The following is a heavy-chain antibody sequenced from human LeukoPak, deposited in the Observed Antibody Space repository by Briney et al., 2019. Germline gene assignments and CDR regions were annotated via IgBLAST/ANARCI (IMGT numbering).Heavy chain of an antibody. CDR1: GGTFSSYA. V-gene: IGHV1-69*04. J-gene: IGHJ4*02. D-gene: IGHD6-13*01. CDR3: ARDRGAAAGFGEYFDY. CDR2: IIPILGIA. Sequence: ASVKVSYKASGGTFSSYAISWVRQAPGQGLEWMGRIIPILGIANYAQRFQGRVTITADKSTSTAYMELSSLRSEDTAVYYCARDRGAAAGFGEYFDYWGQGTLVTVSS.